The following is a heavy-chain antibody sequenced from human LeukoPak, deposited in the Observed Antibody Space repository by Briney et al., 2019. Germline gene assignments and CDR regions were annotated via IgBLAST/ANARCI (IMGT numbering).Heavy chain of an antibody. D-gene: IGHD3-10*01. V-gene: IGHV3-11*05. Sequence: PGGSLRLSCAASGFTFSDYYMSWIRQAPGKGRERVSYISGGSRYTNYADSVKGRFTISRDNAKNSLYLQMNSLRAEDTAVYYCAREYGSGSCFDFWGQGTLVTVSS. J-gene: IGHJ4*02. CDR2: ISGGSRYT. CDR3: AREYGSGSCFDF. CDR1: GFTFSDYY.